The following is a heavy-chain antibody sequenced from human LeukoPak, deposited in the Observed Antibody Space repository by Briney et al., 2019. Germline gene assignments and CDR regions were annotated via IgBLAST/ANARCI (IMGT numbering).Heavy chain of an antibody. V-gene: IGHV1-8*01. D-gene: IGHD3-10*01. CDR3: ARLAYGSGSYAGYGMDV. Sequence: ASVKVSCKASGYTFTSYDINWVRQATGQGLEWMGWMNPNSGNTGYAQKFQGRVTMTRNTSISTAYMELSSLRSEDTAVYYCARLAYGSGSYAGYGMDVWGQGTTVTVSS. CDR1: GYTFTSYD. CDR2: MNPNSGNT. J-gene: IGHJ6*02.